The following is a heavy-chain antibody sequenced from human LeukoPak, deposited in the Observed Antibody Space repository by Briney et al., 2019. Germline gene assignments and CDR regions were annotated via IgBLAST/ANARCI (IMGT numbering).Heavy chain of an antibody. V-gene: IGHV3-21*01. CDR2: ISSRTSYI. D-gene: IGHD5-12*01. J-gene: IGHJ4*02. Sequence: GGSLRLSCAVSGFTFSSYSVNWVRQAPGKGLEWVSSISSRTSYIYYADSVKGRFTISRDNAKNSLFLQMNSLRAEDTAVYYCARGSTGGYSGYDATRKSFDYWGQGTLVTVSS. CDR3: ARGSTGGYSGYDATRKSFDY. CDR1: GFTFSSYS.